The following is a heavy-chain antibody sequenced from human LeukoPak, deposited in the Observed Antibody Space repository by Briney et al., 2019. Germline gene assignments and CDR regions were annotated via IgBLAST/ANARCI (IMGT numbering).Heavy chain of an antibody. Sequence: SETLSLTCAISDEPFSGYYWGWIRQPPGKGLELIGEINRNGSTNYNPSLKSRVTISVDTSKNQFSLKLSSVTAADTAVYYCARAPVGATTGYYYYYMDVWGKGTTVTVSS. CDR3: ARAPVGATTGYYYYYMDV. CDR1: DEPFSGYY. D-gene: IGHD1-26*01. V-gene: IGHV4-34*01. J-gene: IGHJ6*03. CDR2: INRNGST.